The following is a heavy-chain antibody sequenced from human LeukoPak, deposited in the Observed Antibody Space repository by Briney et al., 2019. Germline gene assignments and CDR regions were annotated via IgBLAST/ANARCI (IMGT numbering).Heavy chain of an antibody. Sequence: GGSLRLSCAASGFTFSSYAMHWVRQAPGKGLEWVAVISYDGSNKYYADSVKGRFTISRDNSKNTLYLQMNSLRAEDTAVYYCARAYDILTGYYLPMFDYWGQGTLVTVSS. CDR1: GFTFSSYA. D-gene: IGHD3-9*01. V-gene: IGHV3-30*04. J-gene: IGHJ4*02. CDR2: ISYDGSNK. CDR3: ARAYDILTGYYLPMFDY.